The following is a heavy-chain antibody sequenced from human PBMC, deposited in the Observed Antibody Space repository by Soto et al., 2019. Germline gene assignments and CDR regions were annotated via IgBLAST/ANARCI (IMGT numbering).Heavy chain of an antibody. D-gene: IGHD3-10*02. CDR1: GGTFSSYA. V-gene: IGHV1-69*12. CDR3: ARGTDRVQPADDAFDI. Sequence: QVQLVQSGAEVKKPGSSVKVSCKASGGTFSSYAISWVRQAPGQGLEWMGGIIPIFGTANYAQKFQGRVTITADESTSTAYMELSSLRSVDTAVYYCARGTDRVQPADDAFDIWGQGTMVTVSS. J-gene: IGHJ3*02. CDR2: IIPIFGTA.